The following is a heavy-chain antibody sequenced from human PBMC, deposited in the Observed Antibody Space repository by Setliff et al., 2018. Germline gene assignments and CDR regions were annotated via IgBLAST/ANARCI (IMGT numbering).Heavy chain of an antibody. J-gene: IGHJ5*02. D-gene: IGHD1-20*01. CDR1: GDSITSGSVY. Sequence: LSLTCTVSGDSITSGSVYWSWIRQPAGKGLEWIGRIFPTGTTNYNPDLKSRVTMSVDTSKKRFSLMLRSVTAADTAIYYCARYNSSAACFDLWGPGTQVTVSS. CDR3: ARYNSSAACFDL. V-gene: IGHV4-61*02. CDR2: IFPTGTT.